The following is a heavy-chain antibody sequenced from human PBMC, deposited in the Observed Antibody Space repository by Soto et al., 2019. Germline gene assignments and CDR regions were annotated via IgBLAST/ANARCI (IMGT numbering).Heavy chain of an antibody. Sequence: QVQLVESGGGVVQPGRSLRLSCAASGFTFSTYAIHWVRQAPGKGLEWVAVISDDGRTKFSADSAKGRLFISRDNSMYTVFLQMNSLRVEDTAVYYCAKGRCSSTSCSDYNGMDVWGQGTTVTVSS. J-gene: IGHJ6*02. V-gene: IGHV3-30*18. CDR1: GFTFSTYA. CDR2: ISDDGRTK. D-gene: IGHD2-2*01. CDR3: AKGRCSSTSCSDYNGMDV.